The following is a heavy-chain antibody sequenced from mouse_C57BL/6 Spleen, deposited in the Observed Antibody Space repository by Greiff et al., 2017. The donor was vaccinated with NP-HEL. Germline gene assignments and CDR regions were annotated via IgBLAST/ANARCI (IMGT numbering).Heavy chain of an antibody. Sequence: DVKLVESGGGLVKPGGSLKLSCAASGFTFSSYTMSWVRQTPEKRLEWVATISGGGGNTYYPDSVKGRFTISRDNAKNTLYLQMSSLRSEDTALYYCARQEGYYYYGSSYPYYFDYWGQGTTLTVSS. D-gene: IGHD1-1*01. V-gene: IGHV5-9*01. J-gene: IGHJ2*01. CDR2: ISGGGGNT. CDR3: ARQEGYYYYGSSYPYYFDY. CDR1: GFTFSSYT.